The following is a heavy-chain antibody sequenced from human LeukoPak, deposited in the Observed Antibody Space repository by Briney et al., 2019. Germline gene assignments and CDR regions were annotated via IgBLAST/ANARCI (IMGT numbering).Heavy chain of an antibody. CDR1: GHTFTSYY. V-gene: IGHV1-46*01. CDR2: INPSGGST. J-gene: IGHJ4*02. CDR3: AREGGRGPNDSSGYRYYYFDY. D-gene: IGHD3-22*01. Sequence: ASGKVSCKASGHTFTSYYMHWVRQAPGQGLEWMGIINPSGGSTSYAQKFQGRVTMTRDTSTSTVYMELSSLRSEDTAVYYCAREGGRGPNDSSGYRYYYFDYWGQGTLVTVSS.